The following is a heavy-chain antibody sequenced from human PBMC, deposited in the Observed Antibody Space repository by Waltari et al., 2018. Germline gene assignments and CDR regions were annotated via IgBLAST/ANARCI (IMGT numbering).Heavy chain of an antibody. Sequence: QVQLQESGPGLVKPSETLSLTCTVSGGSISSYYWSWIRQPPGKGLEWIGYIYYSGSTNYNPSLKSRVTISVDTSKNQFSLKLSSGTAADTAVYYCARVGSYYDSYYFDYWGQGTLVTVSS. V-gene: IGHV4-59*01. CDR1: GGSISSYY. J-gene: IGHJ4*02. CDR2: IYYSGST. D-gene: IGHD3-10*01. CDR3: ARVGSYYDSYYFDY.